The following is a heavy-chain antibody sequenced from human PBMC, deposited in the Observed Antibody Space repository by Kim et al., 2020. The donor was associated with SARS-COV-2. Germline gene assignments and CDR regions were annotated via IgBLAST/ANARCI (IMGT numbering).Heavy chain of an antibody. CDR3: ARGVGERVDY. CDR1: GGSISSYY. V-gene: IGHV4-59*01. D-gene: IGHD2-15*01. Sequence: SETLSLTCTVSGGSISSYYWSWIRQPPGKGLEWIGYIYYSGSTNYNPSLKSRVTISVDTSKNQFSLKLSSVTAADTAVYYCARGVGERVDYWGQGTLVTVSS. CDR2: IYYSGST. J-gene: IGHJ4*02.